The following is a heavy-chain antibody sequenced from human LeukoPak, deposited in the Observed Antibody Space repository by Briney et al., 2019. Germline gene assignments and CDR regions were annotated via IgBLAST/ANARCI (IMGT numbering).Heavy chain of an antibody. V-gene: IGHV3-74*01. J-gene: IGHJ6*02. CDR1: GFTFNDHG. CDR2: INSDGSST. D-gene: IGHD1-26*01. Sequence: GGSLRLSCAASGFTFNDHGMNWVRQAPGKGLVWVSRINSDGSSTSYADSVKGRFTISRDNAKNTLYLQMNSLRAEDTAVYYCARLVGAGYYYYGMDVWGQGTTVTVSS. CDR3: ARLVGAGYYYYGMDV.